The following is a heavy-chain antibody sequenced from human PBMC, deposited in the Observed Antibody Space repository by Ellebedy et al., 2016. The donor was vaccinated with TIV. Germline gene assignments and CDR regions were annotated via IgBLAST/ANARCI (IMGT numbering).Heavy chain of an antibody. CDR2: ITGSSSYM. CDR3: TKGPKNGYDYFDA. J-gene: IGHJ4*02. V-gene: IGHV3-21*01. CDR1: GFTFTSYS. D-gene: IGHD5-12*01. Sequence: GESLKISCAASGFTFTSYSMNWVRQAPGKGLEWVSSITGSSSYMFYADSVKGRFTISRDNAKNSLYMQLNSLTVEDTAVYNCTKGPKNGYDYFDAWGQGTLVTVSS.